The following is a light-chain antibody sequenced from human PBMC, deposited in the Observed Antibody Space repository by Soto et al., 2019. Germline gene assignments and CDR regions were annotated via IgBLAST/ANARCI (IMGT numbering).Light chain of an antibody. CDR3: QQYGSSPLT. J-gene: IGKJ4*01. CDR1: QSVSSS. V-gene: IGKV3-20*01. CDR2: GAS. Sequence: EIVMTQSPATLSVSPGERATLSCRASQSVSSSLAWYQQKPGQAPRLLIYGASSRATGIPDRFSGSGSGTDFTLTISRLEPEDFAVYYCQQYGSSPLTFGRGTKVDIK.